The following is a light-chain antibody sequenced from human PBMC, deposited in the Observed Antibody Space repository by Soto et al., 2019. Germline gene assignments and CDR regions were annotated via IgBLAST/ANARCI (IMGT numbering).Light chain of an antibody. V-gene: IGLV2-14*01. Sequence: QSVLTHPASVSGSPGQSITISCTGTSSDVGGYNYVSWYQQHPGKAPKLMIYEVSNRPSGVSNRFSGSKSGNTASLTISGLQAEDEADYYCSSYTSSSTSVYVFGTGTKVTVL. CDR3: SSYTSSSTSVYV. CDR1: SSDVGGYNY. CDR2: EVS. J-gene: IGLJ1*01.